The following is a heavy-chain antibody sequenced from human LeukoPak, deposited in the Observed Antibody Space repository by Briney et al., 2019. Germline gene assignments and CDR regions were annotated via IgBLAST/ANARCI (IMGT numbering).Heavy chain of an antibody. Sequence: ASVKVSCKASGYTFTSHYMHWVRQAPGQGLEWTGLINPSGSSTLYAQKFQGRVTMTRDTSISTAYMELSRLRSDDTAVYYCARPLTLAARRPVGYWGQGTLVTVSS. CDR2: INPSGSST. D-gene: IGHD6-6*01. J-gene: IGHJ4*02. CDR3: ARPLTLAARRPVGY. V-gene: IGHV1-46*01. CDR1: GYTFTSHY.